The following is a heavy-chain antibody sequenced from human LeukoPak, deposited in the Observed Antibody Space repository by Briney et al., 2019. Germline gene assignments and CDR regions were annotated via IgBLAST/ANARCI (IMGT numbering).Heavy chain of an antibody. CDR2: IIAIFGTA. Sequence: GASVKVSCKASGGTFSSYAISWVRQAPGQGLEWMGGIIAIFGTANYAQKFQGRVTITTDESTSTAYMELSSLRSEDTAVYYCARVVYSSSSGGGYYYMDVWGKGPRSPSP. D-gene: IGHD6-6*01. J-gene: IGHJ6*03. CDR3: ARVVYSSSSGGGYYYMDV. CDR1: GGTFSSYA. V-gene: IGHV1-69*05.